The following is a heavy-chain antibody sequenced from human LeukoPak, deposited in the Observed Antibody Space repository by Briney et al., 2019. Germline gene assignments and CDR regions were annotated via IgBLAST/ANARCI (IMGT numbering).Heavy chain of an antibody. CDR1: GGSFIGYN. Sequence: SETLSLTCAVYGGSFIGYNWSWVRQHPGKGLEWMGYIYYSGSTYYNPSLKSRVTISVDTSKNHSSLKLSSVTAADTAVYYCARARSGTTQSHCFDPWGQGTLVTVSS. CDR3: ARARSGTTQSHCFDP. V-gene: IGHV4-31*11. J-gene: IGHJ5*02. D-gene: IGHD1-7*01. CDR2: IYYSGST.